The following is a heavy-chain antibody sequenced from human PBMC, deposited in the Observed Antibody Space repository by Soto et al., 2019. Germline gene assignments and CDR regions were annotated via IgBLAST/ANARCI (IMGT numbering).Heavy chain of an antibody. D-gene: IGHD3-9*01. CDR1: CGSFSGYY. CDR3: ARGYDILTGYYRARAAYYMEV. J-gene: IGHJ6*03. CDR2: INHSGST. Sequence: SDTLSLTFAVYCGSFSGYYCIWILPPPLNWLELIGEINHSGSTNYNPSLKSRVTISVDTSKNQFSLKLSSVTAADTAVYYCARGYDILTGYYRARAAYYMEVWGKGTTVTVSS. V-gene: IGHV4-34*01.